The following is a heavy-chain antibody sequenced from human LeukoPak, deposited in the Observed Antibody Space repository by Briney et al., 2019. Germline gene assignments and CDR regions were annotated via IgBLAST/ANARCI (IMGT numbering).Heavy chain of an antibody. CDR3: AKDRYSGSSYGYFDY. V-gene: IGHV3-30*18. Sequence: GGSLRLSCAASGFPFSRYGMHWVRPAPGKGLEWAAVIPYDGSNTYYEDSVKGRFTISRENSKNTLYLQMNSVRAEDTAVYYCAKDRYSGSSYGYFDYWGQGTLVTVSS. D-gene: IGHD1-26*01. J-gene: IGHJ4*02. CDR2: IPYDGSNT. CDR1: GFPFSRYG.